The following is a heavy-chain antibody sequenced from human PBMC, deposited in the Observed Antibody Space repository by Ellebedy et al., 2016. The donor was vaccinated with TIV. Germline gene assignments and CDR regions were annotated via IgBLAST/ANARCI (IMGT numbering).Heavy chain of an antibody. V-gene: IGHV3-23*01. Sequence: GESLKISXKASGFSLGSYPMTWVRQAPGKGLEWVATISSGGGVTYYAASVQGRFFISRDTSENTLSLQMNSLRAEDTAVYYCARRGDWGQGTLVTVSS. J-gene: IGHJ4*02. CDR3: ARRGD. CDR2: ISSGGGVT. D-gene: IGHD1-26*01. CDR1: GFSLGSYP.